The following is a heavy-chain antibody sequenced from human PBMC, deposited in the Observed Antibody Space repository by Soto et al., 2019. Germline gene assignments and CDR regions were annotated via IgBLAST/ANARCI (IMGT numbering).Heavy chain of an antibody. CDR1: GATFSSYA. D-gene: IGHD3-10*01. V-gene: IGHV1-69*01. CDR2: IIPIFGTA. CDR3: ARDLRDDPHYGPYFDY. Sequence: QVQLVQSGAEVKKPGSSVKVSCKASGATFSSYAISWVRQAPGQGLEWMGGIIPIFGTANYAQKFQGRVTITADESTSTAYMELSSLRSEDTAVYYCARDLRDDPHYGPYFDYWGQGTLVTVSS. J-gene: IGHJ4*02.